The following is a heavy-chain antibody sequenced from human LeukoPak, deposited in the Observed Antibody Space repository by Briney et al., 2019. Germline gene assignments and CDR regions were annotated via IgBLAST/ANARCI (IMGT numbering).Heavy chain of an antibody. V-gene: IGHV4-34*01. D-gene: IGHD3-10*01. J-gene: IGHJ4*02. CDR3: AWGSGSYTYYFDY. Sequence: SETLSLTCAVYGGPFSGYYWSWIRQPPGKGLEWIGEINHSGSTNYNPSLKSRVTISVDTSKNQFSLKLSSVTAADTAVYYCAWGSGSYTYYFDYWGQGTLVTVSS. CDR1: GGPFSGYY. CDR2: INHSGST.